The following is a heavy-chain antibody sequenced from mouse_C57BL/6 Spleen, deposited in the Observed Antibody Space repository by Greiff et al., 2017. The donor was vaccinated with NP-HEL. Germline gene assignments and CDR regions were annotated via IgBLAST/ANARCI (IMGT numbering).Heavy chain of an antibody. V-gene: IGHV5-4*01. CDR3: ARDQESYYYAMDY. D-gene: IGHD3-2*02. J-gene: IGHJ4*01. Sequence: EVQRVESGGGLVKPGGSLKLSCAASGFTFSSYAMSWVRQTPEKRLEWVATISDGGSYTYYPDNVKGRFTISRDNAKNNLYLQMSHLKSEDTAMYYCARDQESYYYAMDYWGQGTSVTVSS. CDR2: ISDGGSYT. CDR1: GFTFSSYA.